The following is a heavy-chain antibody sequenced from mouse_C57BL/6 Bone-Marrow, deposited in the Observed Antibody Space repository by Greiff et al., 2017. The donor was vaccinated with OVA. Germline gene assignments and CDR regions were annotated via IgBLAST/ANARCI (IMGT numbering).Heavy chain of an antibody. CDR1: GFTFSDYG. CDR2: ISSGSSTI. J-gene: IGHJ4*01. CDR3: ARNYYYAMDY. Sequence: EVMLVESGGGLVKPGGSLKLSCAASGFTFSDYGMHWVRQAPEQGLEWVAYISSGSSTIYYADTVKGRFTISRDNAKNTLFLQMTSLRSEDTAMYYCARNYYYAMDYCGRGTSVTVSS. V-gene: IGHV5-17*01.